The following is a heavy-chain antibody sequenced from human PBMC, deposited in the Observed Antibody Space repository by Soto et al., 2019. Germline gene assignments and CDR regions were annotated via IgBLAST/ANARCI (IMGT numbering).Heavy chain of an antibody. CDR2: ISSSGVTT. CDR1: GFTFSSYA. D-gene: IGHD6-13*01. J-gene: IGHJ3*02. CDR3: ALRIAAALRHAFDI. V-gene: IGHV3-23*01. Sequence: GGSLRLSCVASGFTFSSYAINWVRQAPGKGLEWVSAISSSGVTTYYADSVKGRFTISRDNSKNTLYLQMNSLRAEDTAVYYCALRIAAALRHAFDIWGQGTMVTVSS.